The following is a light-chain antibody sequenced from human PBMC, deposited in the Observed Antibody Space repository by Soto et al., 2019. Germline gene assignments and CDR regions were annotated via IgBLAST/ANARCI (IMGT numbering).Light chain of an antibody. V-gene: IGKV1-33*01. Sequence: DIQMTQSPSSLSASVGDRVTITCQASQDISNYLNWYQQKPGKAPKLLIYDASNLETGVPSRFSGSGSGTDFTFTISSLQTEDIATYYCQQYDNLPVTFGQGTKV. J-gene: IGKJ1*01. CDR3: QQYDNLPVT. CDR1: QDISNY. CDR2: DAS.